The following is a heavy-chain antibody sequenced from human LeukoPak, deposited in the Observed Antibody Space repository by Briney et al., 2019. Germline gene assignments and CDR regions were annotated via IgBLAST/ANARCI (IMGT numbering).Heavy chain of an antibody. CDR3: ARDQQQLLTYYYYYYMDV. CDR1: GFTLSRYG. Sequence: GGSLRLSCAGSGFTLSRYGMNWVRQAPGKGVEWVSYISSSSSYIYYGDSVKGRFAVSRDNAKKSLYLQMNSLRAEDTAVYYCARDQQQLLTYYYYYYMDVWGKGTTVTVSS. J-gene: IGHJ6*03. V-gene: IGHV3-21*01. CDR2: ISSSSSYI. D-gene: IGHD6-13*01.